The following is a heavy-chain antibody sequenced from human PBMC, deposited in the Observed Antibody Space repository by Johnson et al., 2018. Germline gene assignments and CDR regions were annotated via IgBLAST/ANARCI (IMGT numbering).Heavy chain of an antibody. J-gene: IGHJ3*02. CDR2: IYSGGST. Sequence: VQLVQSGGGLVQPGGSLRLSCAASGFTVSSNYMSWVRQAPGKGLEWVSVIYSGGSTYYADSVKGRFTISRDNSKNTLYLQRNSLRAEDTAVYYCAKDSVLLWFGESDLDAFAIWGQGTMVTVSS. D-gene: IGHD3-10*01. CDR1: GFTVSSNY. V-gene: IGHV3-66*02. CDR3: AKDSVLLWFGESDLDAFAI.